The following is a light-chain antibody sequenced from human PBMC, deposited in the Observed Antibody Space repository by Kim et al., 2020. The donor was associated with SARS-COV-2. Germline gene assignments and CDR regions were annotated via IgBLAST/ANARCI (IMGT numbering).Light chain of an antibody. CDR3: QQYNGYPYT. J-gene: IGKJ2*01. V-gene: IGKV1-16*02. CDR2: GAC. CDR1: QGINKY. Sequence: ASVGDRVTITCRASQGINKYVAWLQQKPGKAPKSLIYGACTLHRGVQSKFSGSGFGTDFTLTISDLQPEEFASYYCQQYNGYPYTFGQGTKLEI.